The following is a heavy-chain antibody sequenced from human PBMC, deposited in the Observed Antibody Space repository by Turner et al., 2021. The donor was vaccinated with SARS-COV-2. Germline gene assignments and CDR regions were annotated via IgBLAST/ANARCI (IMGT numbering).Heavy chain of an antibody. CDR1: GFTFDDYD. J-gene: IGHJ4*02. CDR2: ITWNGGIM. CDR3: GKGKHYYDVLTGYYDS. Sequence: EVQLVESGGGLVQPGRSLRLSCAASGFTFDDYDMHWVRQAPGKGLEWFSGITWNGGIMGYADSVKGRFTVSRDNAKNSLYLQMNRLRAEDTALYYCGKGKHYYDVLTGYYDSWGQGTLVAVSS. V-gene: IGHV3-9*01. D-gene: IGHD3-9*01.